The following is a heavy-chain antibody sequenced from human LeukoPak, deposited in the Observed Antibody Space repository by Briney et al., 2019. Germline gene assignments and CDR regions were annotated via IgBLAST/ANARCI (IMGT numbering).Heavy chain of an antibody. CDR1: GGSISGSSYY. CDR3: ARHGRTIFGVVTPPVDP. V-gene: IGHV4-39*01. Sequence: NPSETLSLTCTVSGGSISGSSYYWGWIRQPPGKGLEWIGSIYYSGSTYYNPSLKSRVTISVDTSKNQFSLKLNSVTATDTAVYYCARHGRTIFGVVTPPVDPWGQGTLVTVSS. D-gene: IGHD3-3*01. J-gene: IGHJ5*02. CDR2: IYYSGST.